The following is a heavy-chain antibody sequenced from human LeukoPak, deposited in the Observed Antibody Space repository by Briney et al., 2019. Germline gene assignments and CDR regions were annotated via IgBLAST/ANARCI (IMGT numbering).Heavy chain of an antibody. D-gene: IGHD3-10*01. Sequence: GGSLRLSCAASGFTVSRYWMHWVRQAPGKGLVWVSRINSDGTGTSYADSVKGRFTISRDNAKNTLYLQMNSLRAEDTAVYYCAREGNSGSYYYSFDPWGQGTLVTVSS. CDR1: GFTVSRYW. CDR2: INSDGTGT. CDR3: AREGNSGSYYYSFDP. J-gene: IGHJ5*02. V-gene: IGHV3-74*01.